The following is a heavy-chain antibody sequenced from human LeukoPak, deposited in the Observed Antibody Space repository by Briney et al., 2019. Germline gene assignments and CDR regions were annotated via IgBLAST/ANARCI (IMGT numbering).Heavy chain of an antibody. CDR3: ARIRGEWLLSNYYYYGMDV. V-gene: IGHV3-64*04. Sequence: PGGSLRLSCSASGFTFSSYAMHWVRQAPGKGLEYVSAISSNGGSTYYADSVKGRFTISRDNSKNTLYLQMNSLRAEDTAVYYCARIRGEWLLSNYYYYGMDVWGQGTTVTVSS. D-gene: IGHD3-3*01. CDR2: ISSNGGST. CDR1: GFTFSSYA. J-gene: IGHJ6*02.